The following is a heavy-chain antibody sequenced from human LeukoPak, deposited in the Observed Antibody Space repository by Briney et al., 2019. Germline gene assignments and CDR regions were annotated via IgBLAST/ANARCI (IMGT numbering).Heavy chain of an antibody. CDR1: GYTFTGYY. CDR2: INPNSGGT. V-gene: IGHV1-2*02. J-gene: IGHJ6*03. CDR3: ARDPAARPPYYYMDV. Sequence: GASVRVSCKASGYTFTGYYMHWVRQAPGQGLEWMGWINPNSGGTNYAQKFQGRVTMTRDTSISTAYMELSRLRSDDTAVYYCARDPAARPPYYYMDVWGKGTTVTVSS. D-gene: IGHD6-6*01.